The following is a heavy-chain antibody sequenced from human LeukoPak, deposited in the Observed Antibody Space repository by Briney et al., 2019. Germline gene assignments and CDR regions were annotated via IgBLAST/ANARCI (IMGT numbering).Heavy chain of an antibody. CDR1: GFSLSTPALG. Sequence: SGPTLVKPTQTLTLTCTFSGFSLSTPALGVGWIRQPPGKALEWLAVIYSNDDKRHGPSLGTRLTITKDTSKNQVVLTMTNMDPVDTATYYCAHRREAHRPNYYDFWGQGTLVTVSS. CDR3: AHRREAHRPNYYDF. V-gene: IGHV2-5*01. CDR2: IYSNDDK. J-gene: IGHJ4*02.